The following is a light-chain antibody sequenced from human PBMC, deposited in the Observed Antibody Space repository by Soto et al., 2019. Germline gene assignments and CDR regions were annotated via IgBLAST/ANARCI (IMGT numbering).Light chain of an antibody. V-gene: IGKV4-1*01. CDR2: WAT. J-gene: IGKJ2*01. CDR1: QGVLYSSNNKNY. Sequence: DIVMTQSPESLAVSLGERATINCKSSQGVLYSSNNKNYLAWYQQKPGQPPKLLIHWATIRESGVPDRFSGSGSGTDFSLTISSLQVEDVAVYYCQQFYSTPQTFGQGTKLEIK. CDR3: QQFYSTPQT.